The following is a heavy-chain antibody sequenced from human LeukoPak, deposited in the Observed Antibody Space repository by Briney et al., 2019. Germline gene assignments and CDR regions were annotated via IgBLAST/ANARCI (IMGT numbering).Heavy chain of an antibody. J-gene: IGHJ4*02. CDR1: GYTFTGYY. Sequence: ASVKVSCKASGYTFTGYYMHWVRQAPGQGLEWMGWINPNSGGTNYAQKFQGRVTMTRDTSISTAYMELSRLRSDDTAVYYCARDYDILTVYYHASSWGYWGQGTLVTVSS. D-gene: IGHD3-9*01. V-gene: IGHV1-2*02. CDR3: ARDYDILTVYYHASSWGY. CDR2: INPNSGGT.